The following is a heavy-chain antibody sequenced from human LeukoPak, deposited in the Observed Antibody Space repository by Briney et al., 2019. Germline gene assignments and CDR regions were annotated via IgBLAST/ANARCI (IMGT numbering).Heavy chain of an antibody. CDR3: ARAHYDSSGYYYYGMDV. CDR2: IIPIFGTA. D-gene: IGHD3-22*01. V-gene: IGHV1-69*13. CDR1: GGTFSSYA. Sequence: GASVKVSCKASGGTFSSYAISWVRQAPGQGLEWMGGIIPIFGTANYAQKFQGRVTITADESTSTAYMELSSLRSEDTAVYYCARAHYDSSGYYYYGMDVWGQGTTVTVSS. J-gene: IGHJ6*02.